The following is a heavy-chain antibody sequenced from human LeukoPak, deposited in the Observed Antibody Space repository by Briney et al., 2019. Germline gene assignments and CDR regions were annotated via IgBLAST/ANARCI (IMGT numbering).Heavy chain of an antibody. CDR1: GGSISSYY. CDR3: AREHTAMVIDAFDI. J-gene: IGHJ3*02. D-gene: IGHD5-18*01. V-gene: IGHV4-59*01. Sequence: SETLSLTCTVSGGSISSYYWSWIRQPPGKGLEWIGYIYYSGSTNYNPSLKSRVTMSVDTSKNQFSLKLSSVTAADTAVYYCAREHTAMVIDAFDIWGQGTMVTVSS. CDR2: IYYSGST.